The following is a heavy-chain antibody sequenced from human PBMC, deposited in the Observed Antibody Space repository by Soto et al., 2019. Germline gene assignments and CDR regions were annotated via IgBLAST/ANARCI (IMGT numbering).Heavy chain of an antibody. CDR1: RYTFTSNA. Sequence: ASVEACSEECRYTFTSNAMWWVHQSPGQRLEWMGWINAGNGNTKYAQKFQGRVTITRDTSASTAYMELSSLRSEDTAVYYCASGNNWNSRYFDYWGQGTLVTVSS. CDR2: INAGNGNT. V-gene: IGHV1-3*01. CDR3: ASGNNWNSRYFDY. J-gene: IGHJ4*02. D-gene: IGHD1-7*01.